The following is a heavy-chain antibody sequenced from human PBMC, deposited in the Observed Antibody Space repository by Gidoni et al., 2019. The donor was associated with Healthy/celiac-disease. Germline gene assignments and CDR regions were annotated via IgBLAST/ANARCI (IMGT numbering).Heavy chain of an antibody. V-gene: IGHV4-34*01. Sequence: QVQLQQWGAGLLKPSETRSLTCAVYGGSFSGYYWSWIRQPPGKGLEWIGEINHSGSTNYNPSLKSRVTISVDTSKNQFSLKLSSVTAADTAVYYCARKVYAANLDYWGQGTLVTVSS. CDR2: INHSGST. CDR3: ARKVYAANLDY. J-gene: IGHJ4*02. D-gene: IGHD6-25*01. CDR1: GGSFSGYY.